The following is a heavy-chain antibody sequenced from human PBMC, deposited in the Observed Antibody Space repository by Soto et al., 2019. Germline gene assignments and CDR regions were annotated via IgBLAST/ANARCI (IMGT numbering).Heavy chain of an antibody. CDR3: ARHYCSSTSCYPVYYYYYGMDV. D-gene: IGHD2-2*01. CDR2: IYPGDSDT. J-gene: IGHJ6*02. V-gene: IGHV5-51*01. CDR1: GYSFTNYW. Sequence: GESLKISCKGSGYSFTNYWIGGVLQMRWKCLDWMGIIYPGDSDTRYSPSFQGQVTISADKSISTAYLQWSSLKASDTAMYYCARHYCSSTSCYPVYYYYYGMDVWGQGTTVTVSS.